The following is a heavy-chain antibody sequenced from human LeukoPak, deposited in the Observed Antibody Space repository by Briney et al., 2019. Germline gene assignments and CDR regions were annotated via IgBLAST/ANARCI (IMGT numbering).Heavy chain of an antibody. Sequence: ASETLSLTCAVSGDSISSGGYSWNWIRQPPGKGLEWIGYIYYSGSTYYNPPLKSRVTISVDTSKNQFSLKLSSVTAADTAVYYCARSPPETGYYYYYYYMDVWGKGTTVTVSS. CDR3: ARSPPETGYYYYYYYMDV. V-gene: IGHV4-30-4*07. D-gene: IGHD3-9*01. CDR1: GDSISSGGYS. CDR2: IYYSGST. J-gene: IGHJ6*03.